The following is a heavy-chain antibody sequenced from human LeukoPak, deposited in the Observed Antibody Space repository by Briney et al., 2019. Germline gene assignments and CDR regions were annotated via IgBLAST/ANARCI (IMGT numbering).Heavy chain of an antibody. CDR2: ISSSSYI. CDR3: AKDEGNYDFWSGYPFDY. V-gene: IGHV3-21*04. D-gene: IGHD3-3*01. Sequence: GGSLRLSCAASGFTFSSYSMNWVRQAPGKGLEWVSSISSSSYIYYADSVKGRFTISRDNAKNSLYLQMNSLRAEDTAVYYCAKDEGNYDFWSGYPFDYWGQGTLVTVSS. J-gene: IGHJ4*02. CDR1: GFTFSSYS.